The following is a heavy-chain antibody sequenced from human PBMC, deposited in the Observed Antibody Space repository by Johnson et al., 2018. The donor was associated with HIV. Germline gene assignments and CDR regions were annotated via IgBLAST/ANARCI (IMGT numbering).Heavy chain of an antibody. Sequence: QVQLVESGGGVVQPGRSLRLSCAASGFTFSSYAMHWVRQAPGKGLEWVAVISYDGSNKYYADSVKGRFTISRDNSKNTLYLQMNSLRAEDTAVYYCARGIAAAPLWAFDIWGQGTMVTVSS. CDR2: ISYDGSNK. V-gene: IGHV3-30*04. CDR3: ARGIAAAPLWAFDI. D-gene: IGHD6-13*01. J-gene: IGHJ3*02. CDR1: GFTFSSYA.